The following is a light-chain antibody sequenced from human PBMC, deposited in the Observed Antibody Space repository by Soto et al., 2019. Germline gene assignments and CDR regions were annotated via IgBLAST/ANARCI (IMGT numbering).Light chain of an antibody. Sequence: IVMTQSPATLSVSPGERVTFSCRASQSVTSNLAWYQHKPGQAPRLLIYGASTGATGIPARFSGSGSGIEFTLTINSLQYEDFAIYYWQQYDNWSVTFGGGTRVEI. CDR1: QSVTSN. V-gene: IGKV3-15*01. J-gene: IGKJ4*01. CDR3: QQYDNWSVT. CDR2: GAS.